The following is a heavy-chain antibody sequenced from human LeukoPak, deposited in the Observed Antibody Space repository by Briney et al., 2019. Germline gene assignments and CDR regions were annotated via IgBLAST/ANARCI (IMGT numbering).Heavy chain of an antibody. Sequence: SETLSLTCTVSGGSISSYYWSWIRQPPGKGLEWIGYIYYSGSTNYNPPLKSRVTISVDTSKNQFSLKLSSVTAADTAVYYCARDPRLRYSGYDSPPVSWFDPWGQGTLVTVSS. CDR1: GGSISSYY. J-gene: IGHJ5*02. CDR2: IYYSGST. D-gene: IGHD5-12*01. CDR3: ARDPRLRYSGYDSPPVSWFDP. V-gene: IGHV4-59*01.